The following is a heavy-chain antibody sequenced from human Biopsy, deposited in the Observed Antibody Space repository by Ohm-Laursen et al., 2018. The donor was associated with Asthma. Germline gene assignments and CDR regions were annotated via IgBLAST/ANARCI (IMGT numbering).Heavy chain of an antibody. J-gene: IGHJ6*01. CDR1: GGYIDSHDWS. D-gene: IGHD4-17*01. CDR3: ARVRRYGDIFFGMDV. V-gene: IGHV4-30-4*02. CDR2: AHFSGST. Sequence: SDTLSLTCTVSGGYIDSHDWSWCWIRQSPGKGLQWLGDAHFSGSTHYNPSLDRRIRMSVDTSKSQVSLSLTSVSAADTAVYFCARVRRYGDIFFGMDVWGQGTTVTVSS.